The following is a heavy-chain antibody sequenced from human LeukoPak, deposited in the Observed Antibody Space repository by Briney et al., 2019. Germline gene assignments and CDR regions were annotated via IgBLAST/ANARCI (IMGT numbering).Heavy chain of an antibody. CDR2: ISSSSNYI. D-gene: IGHD6-19*01. CDR1: GFTFSSYS. CDR3: ARFPRMPAVADEGFDP. J-gene: IGHJ5*02. Sequence: GGSLRLSCAASGFTFSSYSMNWVRQAPGKGLEWVSSISSSSNYIYYADSVKGRFTVSRDNAKNSLYLQMNSLRAEDTAVYYCARFPRMPAVADEGFDPWGQGTLVTVSS. V-gene: IGHV3-21*01.